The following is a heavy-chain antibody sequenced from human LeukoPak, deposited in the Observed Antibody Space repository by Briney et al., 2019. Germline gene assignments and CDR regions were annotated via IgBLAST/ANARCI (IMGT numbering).Heavy chain of an antibody. Sequence: ASVKVSCKASGYTFTGYYMHWVRQAPGQGLEWMGRINPNSGGTNYAQKFQGRVTMTRDTSISTAYMELSRLRSDDTAVYYCARVGLGSGWYVQDYWGQGTLVTVSS. V-gene: IGHV1-2*06. D-gene: IGHD6-19*01. J-gene: IGHJ4*02. CDR2: INPNSGGT. CDR1: GYTFTGYY. CDR3: ARVGLGSGWYVQDY.